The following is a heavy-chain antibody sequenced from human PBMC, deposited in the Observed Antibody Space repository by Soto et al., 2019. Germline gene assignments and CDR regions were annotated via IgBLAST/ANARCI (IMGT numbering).Heavy chain of an antibody. J-gene: IGHJ3*02. Sequence: GESLKISFKGFGYRFTTYWLAWVRQMPGKGLEWMGIIYPGDSDTRYSPSFQVKVTISADKSTTTAYLQWRSPKASDTAMYYCARPNTNDWELRVAFDIWGQGTMVTVSS. CDR2: IYPGDSDT. V-gene: IGHV5-51*01. D-gene: IGHD3-9*01. CDR3: ARPNTNDWELRVAFDI. CDR1: GYRFTTYW.